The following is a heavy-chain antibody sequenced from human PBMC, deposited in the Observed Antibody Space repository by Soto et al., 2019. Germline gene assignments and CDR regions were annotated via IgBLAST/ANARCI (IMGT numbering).Heavy chain of an antibody. J-gene: IGHJ4*02. V-gene: IGHV1-69*13. CDR1: GGTFSSYA. CDR3: ARDRVGATGSFDY. Sequence: GASVKVSCKASGGTFSSYAISWVRQAPGQGLEWMGGIISIFGTANYAQKFQGRVTITADESTSTAYMELSSLRSEDTAVYYCARDRVGATGSFDYWGQGTLVTVSS. D-gene: IGHD1-26*01. CDR2: IISIFGTA.